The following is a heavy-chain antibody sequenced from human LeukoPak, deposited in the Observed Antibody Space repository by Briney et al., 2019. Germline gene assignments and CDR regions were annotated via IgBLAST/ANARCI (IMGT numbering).Heavy chain of an antibody. CDR2: INPSGGST. J-gene: IGHJ6*02. D-gene: IGHD2-15*01. CDR3: ARVGSCSGGTCYNGMDV. Sequence: GASVKVSCKASGITLTNYYIHWVRQAPGQGLEWMGIINPSGGSTSYAQKFQGRVSMTRDTSTSTVYMELSSLTSDDTAVYYCARVGSCSGGTCYNGMDVWGQGTTVTVSS. V-gene: IGHV1-46*01. CDR1: GITLTNYY.